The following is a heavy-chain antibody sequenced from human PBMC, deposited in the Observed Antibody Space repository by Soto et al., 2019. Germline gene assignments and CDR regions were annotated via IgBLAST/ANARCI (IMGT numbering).Heavy chain of an antibody. CDR2: IIPIFGTA. Sequence: GASVKVSCKASGGTFSSYAISWVRQAPGQGLEWMGGIIPIFGTANYAQKFQGRVTITADESTSTAYMELSSLRSEDTAVYYCARVSYSGYDDAFDIWGQGTMVTVSS. J-gene: IGHJ3*02. CDR3: ARVSYSGYDDAFDI. V-gene: IGHV1-69*13. D-gene: IGHD5-12*01. CDR1: GGTFSSYA.